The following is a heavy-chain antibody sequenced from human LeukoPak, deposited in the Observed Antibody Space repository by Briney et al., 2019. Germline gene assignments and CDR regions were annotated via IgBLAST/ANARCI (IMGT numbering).Heavy chain of an antibody. Sequence: HPGGSLGLSCAASGFTVYNNYMTWVRQAPGKGLECVSVIYSHGATYYAVSVKGRFTISRDKSKNTLYLQMNDLRPDDTAVYYCTRKTDSGGSGDYWGQGALVTVSS. CDR1: GFTVYNNY. D-gene: IGHD3-22*01. CDR3: TRKTDSGGSGDY. V-gene: IGHV3-53*01. CDR2: IYSHGAT. J-gene: IGHJ4*02.